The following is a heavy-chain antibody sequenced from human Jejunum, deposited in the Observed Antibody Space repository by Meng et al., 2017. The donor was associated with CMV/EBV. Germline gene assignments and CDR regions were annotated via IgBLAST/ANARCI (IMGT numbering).Heavy chain of an antibody. Sequence: SCAASGFTFTNYWMGWARQAPGKGLEWVANIDQDGRDKFYVDSVKGRFTISRDNAKNSLYLQMDSLRAEDTAVYYCATSAAAPGDYWGQGTLVTVSS. CDR2: IDQDGRDK. J-gene: IGHJ4*02. CDR3: ATSAAAPGDY. V-gene: IGHV3-7*01. CDR1: GFTFTNYW. D-gene: IGHD2-15*01.